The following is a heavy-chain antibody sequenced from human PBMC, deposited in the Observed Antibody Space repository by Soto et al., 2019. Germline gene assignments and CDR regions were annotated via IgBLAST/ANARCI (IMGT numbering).Heavy chain of an antibody. CDR1: GGSISSGGYS. Sequence: SETLSLTCAVSGGSISSGGYSWSWIRQPPGKGLEWIGYIYHSGSTYYNPSLKSRVTISVDRSKNQFSLKLSSVTAADTAVYYCARAPHYYCSGSYLDYYYGMDVWGQGTTVTVSS. V-gene: IGHV4-30-2*01. D-gene: IGHD3-10*01. J-gene: IGHJ6*02. CDR2: IYHSGST. CDR3: ARAPHYYCSGSYLDYYYGMDV.